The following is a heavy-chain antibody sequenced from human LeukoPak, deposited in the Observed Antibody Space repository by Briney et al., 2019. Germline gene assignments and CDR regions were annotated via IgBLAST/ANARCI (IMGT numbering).Heavy chain of an antibody. CDR1: GFTFTNSD. V-gene: IGHV3-30*03. D-gene: IGHD5-18*01. CDR3: VRVDTAMVTSFDY. Sequence: GRSLRLSCAASGFTFTNSDMHWVRQAPGKGLEWVAIISHDGSNKYYADSVKGRFTISRDNSKNTLDLQMNSLRAEDTAVYYCVRVDTAMVTSFDYWGQGTLVTVSS. J-gene: IGHJ4*02. CDR2: ISHDGSNK.